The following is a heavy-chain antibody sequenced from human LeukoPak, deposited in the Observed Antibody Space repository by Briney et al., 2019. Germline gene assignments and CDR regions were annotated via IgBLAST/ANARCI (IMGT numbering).Heavy chain of an antibody. Sequence: SETLSLTCIVSGGSISSSSRYWAWIRQAPGKGFEWIGSIFYTGSTYYNPSLRSRVSMDTSKKQFSLRLSSVTAADTATYYCARVVATIHYYYYGMDVWGPGTTVTVSS. CDR1: GGSISSSSRY. CDR2: IFYTGST. V-gene: IGHV4-39*07. D-gene: IGHD5-24*01. J-gene: IGHJ6*02. CDR3: ARVVATIHYYYYGMDV.